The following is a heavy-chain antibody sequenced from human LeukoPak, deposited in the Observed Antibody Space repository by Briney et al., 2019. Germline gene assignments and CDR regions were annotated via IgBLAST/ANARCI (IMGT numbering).Heavy chain of an antibody. V-gene: IGHV4-30-4*01. CDR2: IYYSGST. CDR3: ARANPGDIVVVPATITFDY. CDR1: GGSISSGDYY. J-gene: IGHJ4*02. Sequence: SETLSLTCTVSGGSISSGDYYWSWIRQPPGKGLEWIGYIYYSGSTYYNPSLKSRVTISVDTSKNQFSLKLSSVTAADTAVYYCARANPGDIVVVPATITFDYWGQGTLVTVSS. D-gene: IGHD2-2*01.